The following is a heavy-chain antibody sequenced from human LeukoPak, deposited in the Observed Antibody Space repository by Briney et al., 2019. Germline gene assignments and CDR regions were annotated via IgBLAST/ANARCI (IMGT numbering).Heavy chain of an antibody. CDR2: ISWNSGSI. D-gene: IGHD3-16*01. V-gene: IGHV3-9*01. CDR1: GFTFDDYA. J-gene: IGHJ6*02. Sequence: PGGSLRLSCAASGFTFDDYAMHWVRQAPGKGLEWVSGISWNSGSIGYADSVKGRFTISRDNAKNSLYLQMNSLRAEDTALYYRAKALGIPYYYGMDVWGQGTTVTVSS. CDR3: AKALGIPYYYGMDV.